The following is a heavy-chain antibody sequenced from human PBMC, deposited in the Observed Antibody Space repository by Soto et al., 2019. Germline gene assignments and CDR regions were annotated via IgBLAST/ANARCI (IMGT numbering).Heavy chain of an antibody. D-gene: IGHD6-19*01. CDR2: ISYDGSNR. V-gene: IGHV3-30*18. J-gene: IGHJ3*02. CDR1: GFNFSSYG. Sequence: QVQLVESGGGVVQPGRSLRLSCAASGFNFSSYGMHWVRQAPGNGLEWVAVISYDGSNRYYADSVKGRFTISRDNSKNTLYLQMNSLRAEDTAVYYCAKGLKWHSSGPMGNDAFDIWGQGTMVTVSS. CDR3: AKGLKWHSSGPMGNDAFDI.